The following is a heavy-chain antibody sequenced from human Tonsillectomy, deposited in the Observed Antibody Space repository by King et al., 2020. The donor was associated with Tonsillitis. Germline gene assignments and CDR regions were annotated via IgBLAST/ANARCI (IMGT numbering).Heavy chain of an antibody. CDR3: ARYVSGSFDY. Sequence: QLQESGPGIVKPSETLSLTCTVSGGSISSGDHFWAWIRQPPGKGLGWIGYMYSSGAIFYNPSLKSRITKSGGRSENRFSLKLSSVTAADTAVYFCARYVSGSFDYWGQGALVTVSS. D-gene: IGHD1-26*01. CDR1: GGSISSGDHF. CDR2: MYSSGAI. J-gene: IGHJ4*02. V-gene: IGHV4-39*01.